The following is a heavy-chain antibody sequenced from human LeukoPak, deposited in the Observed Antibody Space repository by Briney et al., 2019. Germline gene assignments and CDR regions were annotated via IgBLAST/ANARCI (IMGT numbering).Heavy chain of an antibody. J-gene: IGHJ3*02. V-gene: IGHV3-21*01. CDR2: ISRSGGSI. Sequence: GGSLRLSCAASEFTFSSHSMNWVRQAPGKGLEWVSSISRSGGSIYYADSLKGRFTISRDNAQNSLYLQMNSLRAEDTAVYFCARSLKVSAALDVFDIWGQGTMVTVSS. CDR3: ARSLKVSAALDVFDI. CDR1: EFTFSSHS. D-gene: IGHD2-2*01.